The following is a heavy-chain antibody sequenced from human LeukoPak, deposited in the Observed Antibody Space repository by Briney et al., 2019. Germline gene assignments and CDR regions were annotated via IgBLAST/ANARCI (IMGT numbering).Heavy chain of an antibody. V-gene: IGHV4-34*01. Sequence: SETLSLTCAVYGGSFSGYYWSWIRQPPGKGLEWIGEINHSGSTNYNPSLKSRVTISVDTSKNQFSLKLSSVTAADTAVYYCARHWQCSGGSCYFSDYWGQGTLVTVSS. CDR3: ARHWQCSGGSCYFSDY. J-gene: IGHJ4*02. CDR1: GGSFSGYY. CDR2: INHSGST. D-gene: IGHD2-15*01.